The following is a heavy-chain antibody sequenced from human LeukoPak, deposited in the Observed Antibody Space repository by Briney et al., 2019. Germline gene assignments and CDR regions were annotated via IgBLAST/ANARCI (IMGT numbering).Heavy chain of an antibody. V-gene: IGHV3-23*01. CDR2: ISGSGGST. CDR1: GFTFSSYA. J-gene: IGHJ4*02. Sequence: GGSLRLSCAASGFTFSSYAMSWVRQAPGKGLEWVSAISGSGGSTYYADSVKGRFTISRDNSKNTLYLQMNSLRAEDTAVYYCAKEYYYDSSGYYYGDYWGQGTLVTVSS. D-gene: IGHD3-22*01. CDR3: AKEYYYDSSGYYYGDY.